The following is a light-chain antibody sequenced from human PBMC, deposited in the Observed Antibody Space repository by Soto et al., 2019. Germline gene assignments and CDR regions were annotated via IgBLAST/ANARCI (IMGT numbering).Light chain of an antibody. CDR1: ESVGSN. Sequence: EIAMTQSPATLSVSPGERATVSCRAGESVGSNLAWYQQRPGQAPRLLIYDAMTRAAGIPARFSGSGSGTEFTLTVSSLQSEDFAVYSCQQYNNWPLTFGGGTKV. CDR3: QQYNNWPLT. V-gene: IGKV3-15*01. CDR2: DAM. J-gene: IGKJ4*01.